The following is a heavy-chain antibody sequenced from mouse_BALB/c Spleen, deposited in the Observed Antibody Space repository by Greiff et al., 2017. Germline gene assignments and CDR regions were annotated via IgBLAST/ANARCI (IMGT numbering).Heavy chain of an antibody. V-gene: IGHV5-17*02. CDR1: GFTFSSFG. CDR3: ARYDPYYYAMDY. Sequence: EVQLQESGGGLVQPGGSRKLSCAASGFTFSSFGMHWVRQAPEKGLEWVAYISSGSSTIYYADTVKGRFTISRDNPKNTLFLQMTSLRSEDTAMYYCARYDPYYYAMDYWGQGTSVTVSS. J-gene: IGHJ4*01. D-gene: IGHD2-3*01. CDR2: ISSGSSTI.